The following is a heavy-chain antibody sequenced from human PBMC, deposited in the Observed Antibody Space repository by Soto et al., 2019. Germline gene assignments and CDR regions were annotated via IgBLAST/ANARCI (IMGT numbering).Heavy chain of an antibody. Sequence: EVQLVESGGDLVQPGRSLRLSCAASGFTFDDYAMHWVRQAPGKGLEWVSGISWNSGSIGYADSVKGRFTISRDNAKISLYLQMNSLRAEDTALYYCAKGIALSGSYYGSDYWGQGTLVTVSS. CDR1: GFTFDDYA. D-gene: IGHD1-26*01. V-gene: IGHV3-9*01. CDR3: AKGIALSGSYYGSDY. CDR2: ISWNSGSI. J-gene: IGHJ4*02.